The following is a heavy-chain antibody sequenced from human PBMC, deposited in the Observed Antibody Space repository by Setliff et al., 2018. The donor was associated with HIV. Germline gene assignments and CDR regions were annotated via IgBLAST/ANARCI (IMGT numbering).Heavy chain of an antibody. CDR1: GGSISTYY. J-gene: IGHJ4*02. CDR3: AKPYYDISGYYFYYFDY. Sequence: PSETLSLTCTVSGGSISTYYWSWIRQPPGKGLEWIGSIYYRGSTYYNPSLKSRVTISVDTSKNQFSLKLSSVTAADTAFYYCAKPYYDISGYYFYYFDYWGQGTLVTVSS. D-gene: IGHD3-22*01. CDR2: IYYRGST. V-gene: IGHV4-39*01.